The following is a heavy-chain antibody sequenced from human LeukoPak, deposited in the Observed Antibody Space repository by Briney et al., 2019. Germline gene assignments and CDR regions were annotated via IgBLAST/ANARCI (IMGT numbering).Heavy chain of an antibody. Sequence: PGGSLRLSCAASGFTFSSYEMNWVRQAPGKGLEGVSYISSSGSTKYYADSVKGRFTISRDNAKNSLYLQTNSLRAEDTAVYYCARAFQELPQLFYYYYMDVWGKGTTVTVSS. D-gene: IGHD6-13*01. CDR1: GFTFSSYE. J-gene: IGHJ6*03. V-gene: IGHV3-48*03. CDR3: ARAFQELPQLFYYYYMDV. CDR2: ISSSGSTK.